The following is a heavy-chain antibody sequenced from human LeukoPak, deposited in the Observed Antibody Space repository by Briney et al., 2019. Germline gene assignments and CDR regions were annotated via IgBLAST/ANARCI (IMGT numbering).Heavy chain of an antibody. J-gene: IGHJ4*02. CDR1: GFTFSSYS. D-gene: IGHD3-16*01. V-gene: IGHV3-48*01. Sequence: QAGGSLRLSCAASGFTFSSYSMNWVRQAPGKGLEWGSYISSSSSTIYYADSVKGRFTISRDNAKNSLYLQMNSLRAEDTAVYYCARDYGTSWGYFDYWGQGTLVTVPS. CDR3: ARDYGTSWGYFDY. CDR2: ISSSSSTI.